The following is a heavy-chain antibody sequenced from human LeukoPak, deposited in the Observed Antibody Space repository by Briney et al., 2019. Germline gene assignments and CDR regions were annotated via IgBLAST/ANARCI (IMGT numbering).Heavy chain of an antibody. J-gene: IGHJ4*02. CDR1: GGSISSGGYY. V-gene: IGHV4-30-2*01. D-gene: IGHD5-12*01. CDR3: MRGGIGYDSDY. CDR2: IRHTGST. Sequence: SETLSLTCTVSGGSISSGGYYCSWIRQPPGKGLEWVGYIRHTGSTYYNPSLKSRVTISADRSKNQFSLNLSSVTAADTAVYYCMRGGIGYDSDYWGQGTLVTVSS.